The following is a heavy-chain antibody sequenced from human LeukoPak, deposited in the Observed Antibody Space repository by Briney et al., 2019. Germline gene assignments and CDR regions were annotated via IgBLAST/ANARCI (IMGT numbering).Heavy chain of an antibody. CDR1: GYSLSSAYY. CDR2: IYHSGGT. Sequence: SETLSLTCTVSGYSLSSAYYWGWIRQPPGKGLKWIGIIYHSGGTYYNPSLKSRVTISVDTSKNQFSLKLSSVTAADTAVYYCARRRIAAAGTDYWGQGTLVTVSS. V-gene: IGHV4-38-2*02. J-gene: IGHJ4*02. D-gene: IGHD6-13*01. CDR3: ARRRIAAAGTDY.